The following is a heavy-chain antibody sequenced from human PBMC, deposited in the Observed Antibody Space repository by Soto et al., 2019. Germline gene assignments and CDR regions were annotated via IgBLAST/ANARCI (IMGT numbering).Heavy chain of an antibody. CDR3: AGQTFTIAAASYGRSNWFDP. J-gene: IGHJ5*02. Sequence: PSETLSLTCSASGGSITSSSHFWGWVRQPTGQGLEWIGTIYFTGNTYYTPSLKSRPTMSIDTSKNEFSLRLNSVTAADTAVYYCAGQTFTIAAASYGRSNWFDPWGPGTLVTVSS. V-gene: IGHV4-39*01. D-gene: IGHD6-25*01. CDR2: IYFTGNT. CDR1: GGSITSSSHF.